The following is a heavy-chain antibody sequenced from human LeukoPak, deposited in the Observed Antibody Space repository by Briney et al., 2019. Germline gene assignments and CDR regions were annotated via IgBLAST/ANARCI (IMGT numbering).Heavy chain of an antibody. CDR3: ARGITILEFDP. V-gene: IGHV4-59*01. Sequence: PSETLSLTCTVSGGSISSYYWSWIRQPPGKGLEWIGYIYYSGSTNYNPSLKSRVTISVDTSKSQFSLKLSSVTAADTAVYHCARGITILEFDPWGQGTLVTVSS. CDR1: GGSISSYY. CDR2: IYYSGST. D-gene: IGHD3-3*01. J-gene: IGHJ5*02.